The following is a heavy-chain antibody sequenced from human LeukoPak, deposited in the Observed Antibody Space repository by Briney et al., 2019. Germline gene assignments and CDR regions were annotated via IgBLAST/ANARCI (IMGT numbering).Heavy chain of an antibody. CDR1: GFTFSSRA. CDR3: AKDRTVAPGRAYGGANWFDP. J-gene: IGHJ5*02. D-gene: IGHD3-16*01. CDR2: ISVSGTMT. V-gene: IGHV3-23*01. Sequence: PGGSLRLSCAGSGFTFSSRAMSWVRRTPGKGLQWVSGISVSGTMTYYVDSVKGRFIISRDNSKNTVYLQMNSLTTEDTAVYYCAKDRTVAPGRAYGGANWFDPWGQGTLVTVSS.